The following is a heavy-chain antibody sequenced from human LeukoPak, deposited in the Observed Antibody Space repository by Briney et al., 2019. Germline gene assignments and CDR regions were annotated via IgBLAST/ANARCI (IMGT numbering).Heavy chain of an antibody. CDR1: GFTFSRYW. V-gene: IGHV3-7*04. CDR3: ARDSPGYGGYSY. Sequence: PGGSLRLSCTASGFTFSRYWMTCVRQAPGKGLEWVANIKEDGSAKYYVDSMKGRFTISRDNAKNSPYLQINSLRAEDTAVYYCARDSPGYGGYSYWGQGTLVTVSS. D-gene: IGHD5-12*01. CDR2: IKEDGSAK. J-gene: IGHJ4*02.